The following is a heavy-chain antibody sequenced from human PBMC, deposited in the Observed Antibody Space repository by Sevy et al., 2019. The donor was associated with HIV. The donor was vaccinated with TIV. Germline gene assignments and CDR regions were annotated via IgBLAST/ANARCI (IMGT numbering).Heavy chain of an antibody. D-gene: IGHD3-10*01. CDR2: IWYEGINK. V-gene: IGHV3-33*01. CDR3: ARERRSSGIDY. Sequence: GGSLRLSCTASGFTFSTYGMHWVRQAPGKGLEWVAIIWYEGINKDYAEPVKGRFTISRDNSKNTLYLQMNSLRVDDSAVYYCARERRSSGIDYWGQGTLVTVSS. J-gene: IGHJ4*01. CDR1: GFTFSTYG.